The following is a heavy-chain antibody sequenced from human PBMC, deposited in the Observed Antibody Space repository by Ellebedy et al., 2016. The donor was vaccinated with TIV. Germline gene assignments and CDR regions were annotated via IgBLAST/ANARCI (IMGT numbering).Heavy chain of an antibody. J-gene: IGHJ3*02. CDR1: GYSFTSYW. CDR3: ARQGWRDSSGFYAFDI. V-gene: IGHV5-51*01. CDR2: IYPGDSDT. Sequence: GGSLRLSXKGSGYSFTSYWIGWVRQMPGKGLEWMGIIYPGDSDTRYSPSFQGQVTISADKSISTAYLQWSSLKASDTAMYYCARQGWRDSSGFYAFDIWGQGTMVTVSS. D-gene: IGHD3-22*01.